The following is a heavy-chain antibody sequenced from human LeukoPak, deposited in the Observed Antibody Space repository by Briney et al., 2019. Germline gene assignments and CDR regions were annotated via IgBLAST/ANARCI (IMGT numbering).Heavy chain of an antibody. CDR2: IYPGDCDT. D-gene: IGHD5-12*01. J-gene: IGHJ4*02. Sequence: GASLQISCKGSGSIFTSYWIGWVRQLPGKGLEGMGIIYPGDCDTRYSPSFQGQVTISADKSNSTAYLQWSSLKASDTAMYYCARLGSGYDSGAFDYWGQGTLVTVSS. CDR1: GSIFTSYW. CDR3: ARLGSGYDSGAFDY. V-gene: IGHV5-51*01.